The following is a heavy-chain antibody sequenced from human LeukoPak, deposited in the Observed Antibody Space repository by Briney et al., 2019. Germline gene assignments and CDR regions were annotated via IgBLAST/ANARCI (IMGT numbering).Heavy chain of an antibody. J-gene: IGHJ4*02. D-gene: IGHD3-22*01. Sequence: SGTLSLTCTVSGGSISSYYWSWIRQPPGKGLEWIGYIYYSGSTNYNPSLKSRVTISVDTSKNQFSLKLSSVTAADTAVYYCAATAEYYDSSGYYNYWGQGTLVTVSS. CDR2: IYYSGST. CDR3: AATAEYYDSSGYYNY. V-gene: IGHV4-59*01. CDR1: GGSISSYY.